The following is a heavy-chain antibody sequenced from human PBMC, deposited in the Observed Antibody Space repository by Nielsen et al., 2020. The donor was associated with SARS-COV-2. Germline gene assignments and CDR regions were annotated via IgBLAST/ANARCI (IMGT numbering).Heavy chain of an antibody. CDR3: AKDIPYYYGSGSPGYFQH. V-gene: IGHV3-9*01. CDR1: GFTFDDYA. J-gene: IGHJ1*01. Sequence: SLKISYAASGFTFDDYAMHWVRQAPGKGLEWVSGISWNSGSIGYADSVKGRFTISRDNAKNSLYLQMNSLRAEDTALYYCAKDIPYYYGSGSPGYFQHWGQGTLVTVSS. D-gene: IGHD3-10*01. CDR2: ISWNSGSI.